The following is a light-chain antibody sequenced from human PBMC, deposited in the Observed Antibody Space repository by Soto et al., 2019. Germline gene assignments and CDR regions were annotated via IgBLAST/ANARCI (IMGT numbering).Light chain of an antibody. V-gene: IGKV3-20*01. J-gene: IGKJ1*01. CDR3: QQYGSSLGVT. CDR2: GAS. CDR1: QSVSSSY. Sequence: DIVLTQSPGTLSLSPGERATLSCRASQSVSSSYLAWYQQKPGQAPRLLIYGASSRATGIPDRFSGSGSGTDFTLTISRLEPEDFAVYYCQQYGSSLGVTFGQGTKVDIK.